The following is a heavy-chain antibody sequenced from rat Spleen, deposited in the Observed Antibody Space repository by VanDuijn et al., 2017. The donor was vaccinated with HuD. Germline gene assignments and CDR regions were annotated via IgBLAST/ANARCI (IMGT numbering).Heavy chain of an antibody. V-gene: IGHV2-43*01. J-gene: IGHJ2*01. D-gene: IGHD1-6*01. CDR1: GLSLTSYH. CDR3: ARGGYTTDYYDRC. Sequence: QVQLKESGPGLVQPSQTLSLTCTVSGLSLTSYHVSWVRQPPGKGLEWMGVIWSGGSTAYNSLLKSRLKISRDTSKSQVFFQKNSLQTEDTATYYCARGGYTTDYYDRCWGQGVMVTVSS. CDR2: IWSGGST.